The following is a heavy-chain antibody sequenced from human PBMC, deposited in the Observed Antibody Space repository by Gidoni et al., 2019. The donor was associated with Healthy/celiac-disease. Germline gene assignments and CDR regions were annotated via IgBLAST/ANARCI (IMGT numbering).Heavy chain of an antibody. CDR2: IYYSGST. CDR3: ARGLRFGSRPPAFDI. J-gene: IGHJ3*02. D-gene: IGHD3-10*01. CDR1: GGSISSGGYY. Sequence: QVQLQESGPGLVKPSQTLSLTCTVSGGSISSGGYYWSWIRQHPGKGLEWIGYIYYSGSTYYNPSLKSLVTISVDTSKNQFSLKLSSVTAADTAVYYCARGLRFGSRPPAFDIWGQGTMVTVSS. V-gene: IGHV4-31*01.